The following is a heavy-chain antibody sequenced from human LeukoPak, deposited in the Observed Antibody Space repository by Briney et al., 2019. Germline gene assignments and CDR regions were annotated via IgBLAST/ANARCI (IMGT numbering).Heavy chain of an antibody. CDR1: GGSISSYY. Sequence: SETLSLTRTVSGGSISSYYWSWIRQPPGKGLEWIGYIYYSGSTNYNPSLKSRVTISVDTSKNQFSLKLSSVTAADTAVYYCAGSGSYRIIFDYWGQGTLVTVSS. V-gene: IGHV4-59*01. D-gene: IGHD1-26*01. CDR2: IYYSGST. J-gene: IGHJ4*02. CDR3: AGSGSYRIIFDY.